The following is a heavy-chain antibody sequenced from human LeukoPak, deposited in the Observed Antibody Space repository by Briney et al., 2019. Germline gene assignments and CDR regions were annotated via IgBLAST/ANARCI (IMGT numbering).Heavy chain of an antibody. J-gene: IGHJ5*02. V-gene: IGHV3-23*01. D-gene: IGHD3-22*01. Sequence: GGSLRLSCAASGFTFSSYAMSWVRQAPGKGLEWVSAISGSGGSTYYADSVKGRFTISRDNSKNTLYLQMNSLRAEDTAVYYSAARRHYYDSSGYYFDPWGQGTLVTVSS. CDR1: GFTFSSYA. CDR2: ISGSGGST. CDR3: AARRHYYDSSGYYFDP.